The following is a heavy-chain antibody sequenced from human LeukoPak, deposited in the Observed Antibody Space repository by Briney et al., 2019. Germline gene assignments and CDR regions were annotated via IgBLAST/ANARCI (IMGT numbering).Heavy chain of an antibody. J-gene: IGHJ4*02. V-gene: IGHV3-23*01. CDR2: ISGSGGST. D-gene: IGHD3-10*01. CDR1: GFTFSSYA. Sequence: PGGSLRLSCAASGFTFSSYAMSWVRQAPGKGLEWVSAISGSGGSTYYADSVKGRFTISRDNSKNTLYLQMNSPRAEATAVYYGAKLMVRGVKDYWGRGTLVTVSS. CDR3: AKLMVRGVKDY.